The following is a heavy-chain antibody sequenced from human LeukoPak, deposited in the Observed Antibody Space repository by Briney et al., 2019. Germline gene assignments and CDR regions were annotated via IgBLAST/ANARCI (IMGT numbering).Heavy chain of an antibody. V-gene: IGHV3-23*01. J-gene: IGHJ4*02. D-gene: IGHD3-22*01. CDR1: GFTFSSYA. CDR2: ISGSGGST. Sequence: PGGSLRLSCAASGFTFSSYAMSWVRQAPGKGLEWVSTISGSGGSTYYADSVKGRFTISRDNSKNTLYLQMNSLRAEDTAVYYCARRASYDGTIFYFDYSGLGTLVTVSS. CDR3: ARRASYDGTIFYFDY.